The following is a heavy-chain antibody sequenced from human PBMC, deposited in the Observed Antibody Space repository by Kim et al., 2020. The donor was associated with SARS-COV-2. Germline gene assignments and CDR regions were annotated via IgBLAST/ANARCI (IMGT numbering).Heavy chain of an antibody. V-gene: IGHV3-48*02. J-gene: IGHJ4*02. CDR2: ISGSGRTT. Sequence: GGSLRLSCAGSGFIFSDYGMTWVRQAPGKGLEWVSYISGSGRTTYYADSVEGRFTISRDIGENSLYLQMNSLRDEDTAIYYCARSRIQRQMDFWGQGTLVTVSS. D-gene: IGHD5-18*01. CDR3: ARSRIQRQMDF. CDR1: GFIFSDYG.